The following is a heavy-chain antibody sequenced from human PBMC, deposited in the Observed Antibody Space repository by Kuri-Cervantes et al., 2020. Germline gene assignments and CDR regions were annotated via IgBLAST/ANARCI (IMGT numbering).Heavy chain of an antibody. CDR3: ARTGTGGSIEYYFDY. J-gene: IGHJ4*02. Sequence: SETLSLTCAVYGGSFSGYYCSWIRQPPGKGLEWIGEINLSGTTHYNPSLKSRLTISVDTSKNQFSLKLSSVTAADTAVYYCARTGTGGSIEYYFDYWGQGTLVTVSS. CDR2: INLSGTT. CDR1: GGSFSGYY. D-gene: IGHD7-27*01. V-gene: IGHV4-34*01.